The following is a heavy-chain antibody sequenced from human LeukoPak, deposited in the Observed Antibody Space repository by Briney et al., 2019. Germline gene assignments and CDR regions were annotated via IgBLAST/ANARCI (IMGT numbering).Heavy chain of an antibody. CDR1: GYTFTASY. CDR3: ASIGYGSSDYFDY. J-gene: IGHJ4*02. CDR2: INPNSGGT. V-gene: IGHV1-2*02. Sequence: ASVKVSCKASGYTFTASYMHWVRQAPGLGLEWMGWINPNSGGTNYAQKFQGRVTMTRDTSISTAYMELSRLRSDDTAVYYCASIGYGSSDYFDYWGQGTLVTVSS. D-gene: IGHD4-17*01.